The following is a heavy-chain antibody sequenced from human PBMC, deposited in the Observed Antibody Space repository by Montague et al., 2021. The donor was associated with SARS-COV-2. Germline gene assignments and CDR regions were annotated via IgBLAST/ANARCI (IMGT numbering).Heavy chain of an antibody. V-gene: IGHV3-30-3*01. CDR1: GFTLSSYA. CDR3: ARGFRGAYYYGMDV. Sequence: SLRLSCAASGFTLSSYAMHWVRQAPGRGLEWVAVISYDGSNKYYADSVKGRFIISRDNSKNTLYLQMNSLRAEDTAVYYCARGFRGAYYYGMDVWGQGTTVTVSS. J-gene: IGHJ6*02. CDR2: ISYDGSNK. D-gene: IGHD3-16*01.